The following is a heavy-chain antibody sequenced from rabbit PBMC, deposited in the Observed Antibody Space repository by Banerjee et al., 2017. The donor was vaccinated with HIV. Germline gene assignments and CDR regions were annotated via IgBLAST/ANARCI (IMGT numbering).Heavy chain of an antibody. Sequence: QEQLEESGGDLVKPEGSLTLTCTASGFSFSSSYWICWVRQAPGKGLEWIACIYAGGSGSTYYASWAKGRFTISKTSSTTVTLQMTSLTAADTATYFCARAPSYAGGTGYGYDLWGPGTLVTVS. CDR2: IYAGGSGST. D-gene: IGHD1-1*01. J-gene: IGHJ6*01. CDR3: ARAPSYAGGTGYGYDL. V-gene: IGHV1S45*01. CDR1: GFSFSSSYW.